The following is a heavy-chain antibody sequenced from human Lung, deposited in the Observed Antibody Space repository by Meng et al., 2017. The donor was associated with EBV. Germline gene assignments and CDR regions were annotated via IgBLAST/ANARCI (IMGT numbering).Heavy chain of an antibody. Sequence: QVQLQESGPGLVKPSQTLSLTCTVSGGSISTSNWWSWVRQSPEKGLEWIGEVFRTGDTNYNPSLKSRVTILIDKSKNQFSLKLNSVTAADTAIYFCASDGISRYFDNWGPGTLVTVSS. CDR2: VFRTGDT. V-gene: IGHV4/OR15-8*02. CDR1: GGSISTSNW. D-gene: IGHD1-26*01. J-gene: IGHJ4*02. CDR3: ASDGISRYFDN.